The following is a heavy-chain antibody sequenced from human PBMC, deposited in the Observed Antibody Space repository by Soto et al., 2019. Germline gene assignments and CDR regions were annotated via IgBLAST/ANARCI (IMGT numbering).Heavy chain of an antibody. CDR2: IIPIFGTA. CDR1: GGTFSSYA. D-gene: IGHD6-6*01. CDR3: AYPPLEYSSHPDAFDI. V-gene: IGHV1-69*13. J-gene: IGHJ3*02. Sequence: GASVKVSCKASGGTFSSYAISWVRQAPGQGLEWMGGIIPIFGTANYAQKFQGRVTITADESTSTDYMELSSLRSEDTAVYYCAYPPLEYSSHPDAFDIWGQGTMVTVSS.